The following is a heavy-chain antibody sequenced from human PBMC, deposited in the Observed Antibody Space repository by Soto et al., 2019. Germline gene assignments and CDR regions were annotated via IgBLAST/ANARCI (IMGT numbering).Heavy chain of an antibody. D-gene: IGHD2-15*01. CDR3: AREYCNGGTCYSP. J-gene: IGHJ5*02. Sequence: PGESLTISCKGSGYSFPDYWIAWVRQMPGKGLEWMGIIYPADSHVRYSPSFQGQVTISADKSINTSYLQWTSLRASDTAMYYCAREYCNGGTCYSPWGQGTLVTVSS. CDR1: GYSFPDYW. V-gene: IGHV5-51*03. CDR2: IYPADSHV.